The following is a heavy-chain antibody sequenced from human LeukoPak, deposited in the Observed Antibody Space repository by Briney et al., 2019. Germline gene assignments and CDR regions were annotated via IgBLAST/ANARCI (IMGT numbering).Heavy chain of an antibody. CDR1: GGSISSGGYY. V-gene: IGHV4-31*03. Sequence: PSETLSLTCTVSGGSISSGGYYWSWIRQHPGKGLEWIGYIYYSGSTYYNPSLKSRVTISVDTSKNQISLKLSSVTAADTAVYYCARTYDFWSGALDPWGQGTLVTVSS. D-gene: IGHD3-3*01. CDR2: IYYSGST. J-gene: IGHJ5*02. CDR3: ARTYDFWSGALDP.